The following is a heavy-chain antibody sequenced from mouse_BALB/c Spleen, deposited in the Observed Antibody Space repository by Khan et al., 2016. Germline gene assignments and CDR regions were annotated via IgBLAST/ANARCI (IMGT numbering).Heavy chain of an antibody. J-gene: IGHJ4*01. D-gene: IGHD1-1*01. CDR2: ISYTGIT. Sequence: EVELVESGPSLVKPSQTLSLTCSVSGDFFTSGYWNWIRKFPGNNLEYMGYISYTGITYYNPSLKSRISITRDTSKNHTYSLLNSGTTEDTATDYCTKYGTRENAMDYWGQGTSVTVSA. V-gene: IGHV3-8*02. CDR3: TKYGTRENAMDY. CDR1: GDFFTSGY.